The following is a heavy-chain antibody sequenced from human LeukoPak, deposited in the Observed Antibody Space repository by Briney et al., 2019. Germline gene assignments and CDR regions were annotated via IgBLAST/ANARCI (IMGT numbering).Heavy chain of an antibody. CDR2: ISTYNGDT. CDR3: ARERGYDSSGYYHDAFDV. CDR1: VYTFTNYG. J-gene: IGHJ3*01. V-gene: IGHV1-18*01. D-gene: IGHD3-22*01. Sequence: ASVTVSCKASVYTFTNYGISWVRQAPGQGLEWMGWISTYNGDTNYAQKLQGRVTMTTDTSTSTASMELRSLRSDDTAVYYCARERGYDSSGYYHDAFDVWGQGTMVTVSS.